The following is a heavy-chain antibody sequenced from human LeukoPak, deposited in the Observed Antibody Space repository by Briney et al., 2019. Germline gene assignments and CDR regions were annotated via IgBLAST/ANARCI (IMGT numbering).Heavy chain of an antibody. CDR2: IYHSGST. Sequence: SETLSLTCAVSGGSISSGGYSWSWIRQPPGKGLEWIRYIYHSGSTYYNPSLKSRVTISVDRSKNQFSLKLSSVTAADTAVYYCARGDVDTAMTIDYWGQGTLVTVSS. CDR3: ARGDVDTAMTIDY. CDR1: GGSISSGGYS. V-gene: IGHV4-30-2*01. J-gene: IGHJ4*02. D-gene: IGHD5-18*01.